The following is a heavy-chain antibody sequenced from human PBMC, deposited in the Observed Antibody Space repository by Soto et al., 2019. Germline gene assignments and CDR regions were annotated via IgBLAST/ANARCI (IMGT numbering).Heavy chain of an antibody. D-gene: IGHD6-19*01. CDR3: AKDQGSIGFFDY. V-gene: IGHV3-30*18. J-gene: IGHJ4*02. CDR1: GFIFSNYG. Sequence: QVQMVESGGGVVQPGRSLRLSCAASGFIFSNYGMSWVRRAPGKGLEWVATISYDGNNAYYADSVKGRFTISRDNSKNTLYLQMNSLRPDDAAVFYCAKDQGSIGFFDYWGQGTLVTVSS. CDR2: ISYDGNNA.